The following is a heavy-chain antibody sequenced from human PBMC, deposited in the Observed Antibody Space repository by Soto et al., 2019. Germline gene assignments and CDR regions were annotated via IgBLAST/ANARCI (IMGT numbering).Heavy chain of an antibody. Sequence: QVQLVESGGGVVQPGRSLRLSCAASGFTFISYAMHWVRQAPGKGLEWVAVISFDGTTEYYADSVKGRFIISRDNSKNTMYLQMNILRSEDTAVYYCARSRHGSGSYTHFYYGLDVWGQGTTVTVSS. CDR1: GFTFISYA. V-gene: IGHV3-30-3*01. CDR2: ISFDGTTE. J-gene: IGHJ6*02. CDR3: ARSRHGSGSYTHFYYGLDV. D-gene: IGHD3-10*01.